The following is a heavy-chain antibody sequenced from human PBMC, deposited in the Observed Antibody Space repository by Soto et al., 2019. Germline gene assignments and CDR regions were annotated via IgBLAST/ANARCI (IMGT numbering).Heavy chain of an antibody. Sequence: GGSLRLSCAASGFTFSSYAMSWVRQAPGKGLEWVSSISGSGGGTYYVDSVKGRFTFSRDNSKNTLYLQMNSLRAEDTAVYYCAKFGMATTKRSPPYYIDYWGQGALVTVSS. CDR2: ISGSGGGT. V-gene: IGHV3-23*01. CDR1: GFTFSSYA. D-gene: IGHD1-1*01. CDR3: AKFGMATTKRSPPYYIDY. J-gene: IGHJ4*02.